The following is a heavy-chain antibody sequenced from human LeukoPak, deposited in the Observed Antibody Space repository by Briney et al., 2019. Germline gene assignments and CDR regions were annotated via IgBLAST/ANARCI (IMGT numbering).Heavy chain of an antibody. V-gene: IGHV3-74*01. Sequence: GGSLRLSCAASRFTLSNYWMHWVRQAPGKGLVWVSRIHNDGSSTNYADSVKGRFTISRDNAKNTLYMQMNSLRAEDTAVYYCARDSGYGLDYWGQGTLVTVSS. CDR1: RFTLSNYW. CDR3: ARDSGYGLDY. D-gene: IGHD5-18*01. J-gene: IGHJ4*02. CDR2: IHNDGSST.